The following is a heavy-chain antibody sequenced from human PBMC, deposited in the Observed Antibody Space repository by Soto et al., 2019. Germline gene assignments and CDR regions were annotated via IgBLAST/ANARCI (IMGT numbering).Heavy chain of an antibody. CDR3: ARDGVCDTVYFGYLDY. CDR2: ISGSGGST. J-gene: IGHJ4*02. CDR1: GFTFGGYA. D-gene: IGHD2-8*01. Sequence: GGSLRLSSAASGFTFGGYAMNWVRQAPGKGLEWVSAISGSGGSTFYPDSLRGRFIVSRDNSKSTLYLQMNSLRAEDTAVYYCARDGVCDTVYFGYLDYWAQGALVTVSS. V-gene: IGHV3-23*01.